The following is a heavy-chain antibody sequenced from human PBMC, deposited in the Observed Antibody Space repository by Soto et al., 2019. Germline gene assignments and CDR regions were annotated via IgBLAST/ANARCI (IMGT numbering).Heavy chain of an antibody. CDR3: ASVRGYSSSWFTYYFDY. CDR1: GGSFSGYY. D-gene: IGHD6-13*01. V-gene: IGHV4-34*01. J-gene: IGHJ4*02. Sequence: SETQSLSCGVYGGSFSGYYWSWIRQPPGKELEWIGEINHSGSTNYNPSLKSRVTISVDTSKNQFSPKLSSVTAADTAVYYCASVRGYSSSWFTYYFDYWGQGTLVTVSS. CDR2: INHSGST.